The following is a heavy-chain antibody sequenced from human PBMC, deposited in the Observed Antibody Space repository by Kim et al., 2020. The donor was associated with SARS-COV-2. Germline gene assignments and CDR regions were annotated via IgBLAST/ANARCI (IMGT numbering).Heavy chain of an antibody. Sequence: WGSLRLSCAASGFTVSDGWMSWVRQAPGKGLEWVGRIKNKADGGATDHAAPVKGRFIISRDDSKNTLYLEMNSLKTEDTAIYYCTATRAYWGQGTLVTVSS. CDR3: TATRAY. J-gene: IGHJ4*02. D-gene: IGHD1-26*01. CDR1: GFTVSDGW. CDR2: IKNKADGGAT. V-gene: IGHV3-15*01.